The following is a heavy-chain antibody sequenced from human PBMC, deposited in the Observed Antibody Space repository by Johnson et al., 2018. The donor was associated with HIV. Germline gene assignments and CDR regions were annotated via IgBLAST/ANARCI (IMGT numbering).Heavy chain of an antibody. CDR1: GFTFSNYG. Sequence: QMQLVESGGGLVQPGGSLRLSCAASGFTFSNYGMHWVRQAPGKGLEWVAVITYDGSNKYYADSVKGRFTISRDNSKNTLSLQMNSPRVDDTAIYYCARVRAGRENAFDIWGQGTMVTVSS. J-gene: IGHJ3*02. V-gene: IGHV3-30*03. CDR3: ARVRAGRENAFDI. D-gene: IGHD1-26*01. CDR2: ITYDGSNK.